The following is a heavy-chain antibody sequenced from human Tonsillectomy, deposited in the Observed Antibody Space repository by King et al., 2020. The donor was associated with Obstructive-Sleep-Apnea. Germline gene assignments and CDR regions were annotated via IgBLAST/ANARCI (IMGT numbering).Heavy chain of an antibody. V-gene: IGHV4-4*02. CDR3: AREAISGWYSCDY. Sequence: VQLQEAGPGLVKPSGTLALTCAVSGGSISSSHWCSVVRQPPGKGLECIGEIYSGRTNYNPSLKTRVTISADMSKNQISLKLSSVTVADTAVYYCAREAISGWYSCDYWGQGALVTVSS. J-gene: IGHJ4*02. CDR1: GGSISSSHW. CDR2: IYSGRT. D-gene: IGHD6-19*01.